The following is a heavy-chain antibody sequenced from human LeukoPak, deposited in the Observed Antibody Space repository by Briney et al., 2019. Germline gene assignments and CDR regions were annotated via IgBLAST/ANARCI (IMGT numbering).Heavy chain of an antibody. CDR1: GYTFTGYY. V-gene: IGHV1-2*02. CDR2: INPNSGGT. J-gene: IGHJ3*02. CDR3: ARGGFWSGYYTGKLINPFAFDI. Sequence: ASVKVSCKASGYTFTGYYMHWVRQAPGQGLEWMGWINPNSGGTNYAQKFQGRVTMTRDTSISTAYMELSRLRSDDTAVYYCARGGFWSGYYTGKLINPFAFDIWGQGTMVTVSS. D-gene: IGHD3-3*01.